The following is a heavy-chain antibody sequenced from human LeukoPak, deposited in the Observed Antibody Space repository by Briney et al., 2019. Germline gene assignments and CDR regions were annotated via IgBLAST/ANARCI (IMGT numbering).Heavy chain of an antibody. D-gene: IGHD3-10*01. CDR1: GYTFTSYA. V-gene: IGHV7-4-1*02. J-gene: IGHJ4*02. CDR2: INTNTGNP. CDR3: AREFPGSYMFVEDY. Sequence: RGASVKVSCKASGYTFTSYAMNWVRQAPGQGLERMGWINTNTGNPTYAQGFTGRFVFSLDTSVSTAYLQISSLKAEDTAVYYCAREFPGSYMFVEDYWGQGTLVTVSS.